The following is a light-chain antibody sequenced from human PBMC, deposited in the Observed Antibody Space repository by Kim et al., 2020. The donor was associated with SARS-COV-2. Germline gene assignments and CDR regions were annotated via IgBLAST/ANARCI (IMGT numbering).Light chain of an antibody. CDR1: QSGISNY. CDR2: GAS. CDR3: QQDVTSPPYT. V-gene: IGKV3-20*01. J-gene: IGKJ2*01. Sequence: PGERATLSCRASQSGISNYLAWYQQKPGQATRLLLHGASIRATGNPDRFSGSGSGTDFTLTISRLEPEDFAVYYCQQDVTSPPYTFGQGTKLEI.